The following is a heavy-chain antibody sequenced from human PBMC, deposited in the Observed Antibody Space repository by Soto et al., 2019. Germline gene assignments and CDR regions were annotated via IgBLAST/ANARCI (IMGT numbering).Heavy chain of an antibody. CDR3: ARGNDFWSGYYYFDY. J-gene: IGHJ4*02. D-gene: IGHD3-3*01. Sequence: PSDTLSLTCTVSGGSVSSGSYYWSWIRQPPGKGLEWIGYIYYSGSTNYNPSLKSRVTISVDTSKNQFSLKLSSVTAADTAVYYCARGNDFWSGYYYFDYWGQGTLVTVSS. CDR1: GGSVSSGSYY. CDR2: IYYSGST. V-gene: IGHV4-61*01.